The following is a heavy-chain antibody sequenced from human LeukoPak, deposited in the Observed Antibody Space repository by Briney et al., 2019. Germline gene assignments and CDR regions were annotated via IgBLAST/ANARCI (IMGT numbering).Heavy chain of an antibody. CDR2: IKQDGTET. J-gene: IGHJ4*02. CDR3: AKELPTGTDYFDY. CDR1: GFTFSSYW. D-gene: IGHD3-10*01. Sequence: PGGSLRLSCAASGFTFSSYWMGWVRQAPGKGLEWVANIKQDGTETYYDDSVKSRFTISRDNAKKSLYLQMDSLRAEDTAVYYCAKELPTGTDYFDYWGQGTLVTVSS. V-gene: IGHV3-7*01.